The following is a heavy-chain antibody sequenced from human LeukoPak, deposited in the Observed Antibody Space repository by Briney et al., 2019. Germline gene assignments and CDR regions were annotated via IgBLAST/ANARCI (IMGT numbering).Heavy chain of an antibody. V-gene: IGHV4-61*02. CDR2: IYTSGSR. CDR1: GGSISSGSYY. J-gene: IGHJ4*02. Sequence: SSETLSLTCTVSGGSISSGSYYWSWIRQPAGKGLEWIGRIYTSGSRNYNPSLKSRVTISVDTSKNQFSLKLSSVTAADTAVYYCARLFPNYDSSGYYYYFDYWGQGTLVTVSS. CDR3: ARLFPNYDSSGYYYYFDY. D-gene: IGHD3-22*01.